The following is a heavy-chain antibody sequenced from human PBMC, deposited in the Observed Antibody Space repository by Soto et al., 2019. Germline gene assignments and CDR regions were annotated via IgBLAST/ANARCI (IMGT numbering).Heavy chain of an antibody. CDR3: AFCSRGYAAGDAFDI. D-gene: IGHD2-15*01. V-gene: IGHV3-7*01. CDR2: IKQDGSEK. Sequence: GGSLRLSCAASGFTFSSYWMSWVRQAPGKGLEWLANIKQDGSEKYYVDSVKGRFTISRDNAKNSLYLQMNSLSAEDTAVYYCAFCSRGYAAGDAFDIWGQGTMVTVSS. J-gene: IGHJ3*02. CDR1: GFTFSSYW.